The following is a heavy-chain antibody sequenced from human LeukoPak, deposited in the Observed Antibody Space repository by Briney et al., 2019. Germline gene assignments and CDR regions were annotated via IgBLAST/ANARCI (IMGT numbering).Heavy chain of an antibody. CDR3: ARLRQGYYDSSGYYWGAYYYYYYMDV. D-gene: IGHD3-22*01. CDR1: GGSISSYY. J-gene: IGHJ6*03. CDR2: IYYSGST. V-gene: IGHV4-59*08. Sequence: SETLSLTCTVSGGSISSYYWSWIRQPPGKGLEWIGYIYYSGSTNYNPSLKSRVTISVDTSKNQFSLKLSSVTVADTAVYYCARLRQGYYDSSGYYWGAYYYYYYMDVWGKGTTVTVSS.